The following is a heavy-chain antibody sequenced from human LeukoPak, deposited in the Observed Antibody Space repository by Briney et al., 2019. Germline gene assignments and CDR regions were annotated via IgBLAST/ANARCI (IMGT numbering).Heavy chain of an antibody. CDR1: GYTFTGGGWY. V-gene: IGHV1-2*02. J-gene: IGHJ4*02. CDR2: IHPNNGAT. Sequence: DSVKVSCKASGYTFTGGGWYLSWLRQAPGQGLECVGWIHPNNGATLYAQKFQGRVAMTTDTSISTAYMELSRLRPDDTAMYYCARDGPAQIADFDYWGQGTLVTVSS. CDR3: ARDGPAQIADFDY. D-gene: IGHD2-21*01.